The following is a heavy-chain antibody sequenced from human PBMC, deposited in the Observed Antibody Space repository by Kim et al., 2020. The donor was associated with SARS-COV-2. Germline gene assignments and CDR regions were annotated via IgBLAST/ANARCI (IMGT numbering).Heavy chain of an antibody. V-gene: IGHV4-31*03. J-gene: IGHJ2*01. CDR2: IYYSGST. D-gene: IGHD4-17*01. CDR3: ARDGDYGDSHYWYFDL. CDR1: GGSISSGGYY. Sequence: SETLSLTCTVSGGSISSGGYYWSWIRQHPGKGLEWIGYIYYSGSTYYNPSLKSRVTISVDTSKNQFSLKLSSVTAADTAVYYCARDGDYGDSHYWYFDLWGRGTLVTVSS.